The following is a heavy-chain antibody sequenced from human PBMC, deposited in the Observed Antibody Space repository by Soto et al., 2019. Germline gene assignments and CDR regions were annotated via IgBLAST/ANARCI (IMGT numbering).Heavy chain of an antibody. CDR3: AALLPRIVGVILGVFVY. J-gene: IGHJ4*02. Sequence: QVQLVESGGGVVQPGRSLRLSCAASGFTFSSYGMHWVRQAPGKGLEWVAVIWYDGRNKYYADSVKGRFTITRDNSTNTLYLQMTSLRAEDKAVYYCAALLPRIVGVILGVFVYWGQGTLVTVSS. CDR2: IWYDGRNK. CDR1: GFTFSSYG. V-gene: IGHV3-33*01. D-gene: IGHD3-22*01.